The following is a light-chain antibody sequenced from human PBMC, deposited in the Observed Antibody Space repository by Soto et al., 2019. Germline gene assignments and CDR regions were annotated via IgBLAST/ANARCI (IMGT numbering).Light chain of an antibody. CDR1: QSVSSR. Sequence: EIVLTQSPGTLSLSPGERATLSCRASQSVSSRLAWYQQKPGQAPRLLISGGSSRATGIPDRFSGSGSGTDFTLTISRLEPEDFALYYCQQYVTSAITFGQGTRLEIK. J-gene: IGKJ5*01. V-gene: IGKV3-20*01. CDR3: QQYVTSAIT. CDR2: GGS.